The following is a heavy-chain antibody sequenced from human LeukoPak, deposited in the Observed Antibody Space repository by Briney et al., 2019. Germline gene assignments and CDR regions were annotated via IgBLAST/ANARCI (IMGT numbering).Heavy chain of an antibody. CDR3: KTAYDILTGNDAFDI. CDR1: GYVFTNYG. V-gene: IGHV1-18*03. J-gene: IGHJ3*02. Sequence: GASVKVSCKASGYVFTNYGISWVRQAPGQGLGWMGCINTDNGNTNYGQKFQGRVTVTTDTSTSTAYMELSRLRSDDMFVCKQKTAYDILTGNDAFDIWGQGTMVTVSS. CDR2: INTDNGNT. D-gene: IGHD3-9*01.